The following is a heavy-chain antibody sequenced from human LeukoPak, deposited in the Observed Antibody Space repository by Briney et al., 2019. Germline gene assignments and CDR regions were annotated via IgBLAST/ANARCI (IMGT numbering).Heavy chain of an antibody. CDR3: AIGGAFDI. V-gene: IGHV4-34*01. D-gene: IGHD3-16*01. CDR2: INHSGST. J-gene: IGHJ3*02. Sequence: SETLSLTCAVYGGSFSGYYWSWIRQPPGKGLEWIGKINHSGSTSYNPSLKSRVTISVDTSKNQFSLKLRSVTAADTAVYYCAIGGAFDIWGQGTMVTVSS. CDR1: GGSFSGYY.